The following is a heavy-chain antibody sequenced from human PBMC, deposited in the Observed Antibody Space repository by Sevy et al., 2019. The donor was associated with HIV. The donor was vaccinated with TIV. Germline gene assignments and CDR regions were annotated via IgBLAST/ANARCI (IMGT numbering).Heavy chain of an antibody. CDR1: GLTFSNYG. V-gene: IGHV3-33*01. CDR3: AGGDSSGWYVSAFDI. CDR2: IWYDGSNK. J-gene: IGHJ3*02. D-gene: IGHD6-19*01. Sequence: GGSLRLSCAASGLTFSNYGIHWVRQAPGKGLEWVAVIWYDGSNKYYADSVKGRFTISRDNSKNTLYLQMNNLRADDTAVYYCAGGDSSGWYVSAFDIWGQGTMVTVSS.